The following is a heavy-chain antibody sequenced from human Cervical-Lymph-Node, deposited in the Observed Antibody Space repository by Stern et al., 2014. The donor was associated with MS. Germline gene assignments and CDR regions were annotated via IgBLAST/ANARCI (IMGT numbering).Heavy chain of an antibody. CDR1: AYSISNYY. CDR3: ARSGISVTDLHRLHYCVDV. V-gene: IGHV4-59*12. D-gene: IGHD3-10*02. J-gene: IGHJ6*02. Sequence: QMQLQESGPGLVKPSETLSLTCTVSAYSISNYYWSWIRQPPGKGLEWIGFISYSGNTTHNPSLQSRVTISVDTSKNHFSLKLRAVPAADTAVYYCARSGISVTDLHRLHYCVDVWGQGTTVTVSS. CDR2: ISYSGNT.